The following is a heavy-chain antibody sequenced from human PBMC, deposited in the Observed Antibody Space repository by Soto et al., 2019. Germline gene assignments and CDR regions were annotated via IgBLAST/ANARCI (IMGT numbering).Heavy chain of an antibody. Sequence: ASVKVSCKASGYTFTSYYMHWVRQAPGQGREWMGIINPSGGSTSDAQKVQGRVPMTRDTSTSTVYMELSRLRSEDTAVYYCARGLTIFGSPNHRWFDPWGQGTLVTVSS. D-gene: IGHD3-3*01. CDR2: INPSGGST. J-gene: IGHJ5*02. CDR1: GYTFTSYY. CDR3: ARGLTIFGSPNHRWFDP. V-gene: IGHV1-46*01.